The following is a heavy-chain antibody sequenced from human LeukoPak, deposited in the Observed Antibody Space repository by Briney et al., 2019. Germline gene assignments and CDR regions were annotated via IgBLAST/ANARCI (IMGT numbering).Heavy chain of an antibody. CDR3: ARSQYDYIWGNYRNPDY. V-gene: IGHV1-2*02. CDR1: GYTFTGYY. J-gene: IGHJ4*02. CDR2: INPNSGGT. Sequence: ASVKVSCKASGYTFTGYYMHWVRQAPGQGLEWMGWINPNSGGTNYAQKFQGRVTMTRDTSISTAYMELSRLRSDDTAVYYCARSQYDYIWGNYRNPDYWGQGTLVTVSS. D-gene: IGHD3-16*02.